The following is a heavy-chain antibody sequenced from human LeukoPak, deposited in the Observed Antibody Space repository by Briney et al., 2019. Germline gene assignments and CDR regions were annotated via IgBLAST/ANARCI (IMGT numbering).Heavy chain of an antibody. V-gene: IGHV4-4*07. D-gene: IGHD6-19*01. CDR3: ARVSYSSGWYRPDY. CDR1: GDSISDYY. J-gene: IGHJ4*02. Sequence: SETLSLTCTVSGDSISDYYWSWIRQPAGKGLEWIGRIYSSGSTTYNPSLKSRVTMSVDTSKNQFSLKLSSVTAADTAVYYCARVSYSSGWYRPDYWGQGTLVTVSS. CDR2: IYSSGST.